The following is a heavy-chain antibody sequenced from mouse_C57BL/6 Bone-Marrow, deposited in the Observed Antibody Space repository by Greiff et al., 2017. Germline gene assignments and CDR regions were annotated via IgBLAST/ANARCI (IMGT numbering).Heavy chain of an antibody. CDR1: GFNIKDAY. CDR2: IDPENGDT. Sequence: EVKLQESGAELVRPGASVKLSCPASGFNIKDAYMHWVKQRPEQGLEWIGWIDPENGDTEYASKFQGKATITADTSSNTAYLQLSSLTSEDTAVYYCTPLAWFAYWGQGTLVTVSA. J-gene: IGHJ3*01. CDR3: TPLAWFAY. V-gene: IGHV14-4*01.